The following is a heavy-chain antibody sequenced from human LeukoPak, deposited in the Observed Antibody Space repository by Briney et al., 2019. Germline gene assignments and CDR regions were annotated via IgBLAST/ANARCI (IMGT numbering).Heavy chain of an antibody. D-gene: IGHD3-10*01. Sequence: SETLSLTCTVSGGSISSGDYYWSWIRQPPGKGLEWIGYIYYSGSTYYNPSLKSRVTISVDTSKNQFSLKLSSVTAADTAVYYCARAGSPDWFDPWGQGTLVTVSS. CDR1: GGSISSGDYY. CDR2: IYYSGST. J-gene: IGHJ5*02. V-gene: IGHV4-30-4*08. CDR3: ARAGSPDWFDP.